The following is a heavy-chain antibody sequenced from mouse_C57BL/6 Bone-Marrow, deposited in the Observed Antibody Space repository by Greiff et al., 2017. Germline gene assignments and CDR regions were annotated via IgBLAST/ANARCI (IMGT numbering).Heavy chain of an antibody. V-gene: IGHV1-50*01. CDR2: IDPSDSYT. Sequence: QVQLQQPGAELVKPGASVKLSCKAFGYTFTSYWLPWVKKRPGQGLEWNGEIDPSDSYTNFNQKFNGKATLTVDTSSSTAYMQLSSLTSEDSAVYYCERCGKFITTVVGAMEYWCQGTSVTVSS. J-gene: IGHJ4*01. D-gene: IGHD1-1*01. CDR3: ERCGKFITTVVGAMEY. CDR1: GYTFTSYW.